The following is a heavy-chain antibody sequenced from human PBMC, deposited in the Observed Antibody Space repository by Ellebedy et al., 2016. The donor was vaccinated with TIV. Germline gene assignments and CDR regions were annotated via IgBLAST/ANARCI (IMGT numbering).Heavy chain of an antibody. V-gene: IGHV3-53*01. Sequence: GESLKISCAASGFTVSSNFMTWVRPAPGKGLEWVSVIYGGGTIRYADSVQGRFTISRDNSKNTVDLQMNSLRAEDTAVYYCARPTVPATICGACGMDVWGQGTTVIVSS. CDR3: ARPTVPATICGACGMDV. CDR2: IYGGGTI. J-gene: IGHJ6*02. D-gene: IGHD2-2*01. CDR1: GFTVSSNF.